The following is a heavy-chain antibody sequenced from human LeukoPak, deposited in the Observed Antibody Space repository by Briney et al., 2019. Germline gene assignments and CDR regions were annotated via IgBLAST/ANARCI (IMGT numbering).Heavy chain of an antibody. CDR3: ARSPRARGVISNLYYYYGMDV. V-gene: IGHV1-2*04. Sequence: ASVKVSCKASGYTFTGYYMHWVRQAPGQGLEWMGWINPNSGGTNYAQKFQGWVTMTRDTSISTAYMELSRLRSDDTAVYYCARSPRARGVISNLYYYYGMDVWGQGTTVTVSS. D-gene: IGHD3-10*01. CDR2: INPNSGGT. J-gene: IGHJ6*02. CDR1: GYTFTGYY.